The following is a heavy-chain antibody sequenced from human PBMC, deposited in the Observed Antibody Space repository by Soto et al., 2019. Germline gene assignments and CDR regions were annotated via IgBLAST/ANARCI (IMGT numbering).Heavy chain of an antibody. CDR2: MNPNTGNT. Sequence: GASVKVSCKASGYTFTSYDINWVRQATGQGLEWMGWMNPNTGNTDFAQKFQGRVTMTRNTSISTAYMELSSLRSEDTAVYYCARSGPDRCCSTTSRRVFDYWGQGTLVTVSS. CDR3: ARSGPDRCCSTTSRRVFDY. CDR1: GYTFTSYD. D-gene: IGHD2-2*01. V-gene: IGHV1-8*01. J-gene: IGHJ4*02.